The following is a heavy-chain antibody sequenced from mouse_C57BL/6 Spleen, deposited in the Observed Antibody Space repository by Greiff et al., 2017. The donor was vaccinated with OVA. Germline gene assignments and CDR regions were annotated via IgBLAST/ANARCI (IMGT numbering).Heavy chain of an antibody. D-gene: IGHD2-5*01. CDR1: GFSLTSYG. CDR3: ARKEAPYYSNFWYFDV. J-gene: IGHJ1*03. Sequence: QVQLKESGPGLVQPSQSLSITCTVSGFSLTSYGVHWVRQSPGKGLEWLGVIWSGGSTDYNAAFISRLSISKDNSKSQVFFKMNSLQADDTAIYYCARKEAPYYSNFWYFDVWGTGTTVTVSS. CDR2: IWSGGST. V-gene: IGHV2-2*01.